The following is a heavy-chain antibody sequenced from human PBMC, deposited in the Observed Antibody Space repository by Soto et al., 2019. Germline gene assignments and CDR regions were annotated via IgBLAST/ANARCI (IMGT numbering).Heavy chain of an antibody. J-gene: IGHJ6*02. CDR2: IYYTGST. CDR1: GDSISRYY. CDR3: ARHAFGSGFYYGMDV. D-gene: IGHD3-10*01. Sequence: PSXTLSLTCTVSGDSISRYYWSWIRQPPGKGLEWLGYIYYTGSTNYNSSLKSRVTISVDTSKRQFSLRLSSVTAADTALYYCARHAFGSGFYYGMDVWGQGTTVTVSS. V-gene: IGHV4-59*08.